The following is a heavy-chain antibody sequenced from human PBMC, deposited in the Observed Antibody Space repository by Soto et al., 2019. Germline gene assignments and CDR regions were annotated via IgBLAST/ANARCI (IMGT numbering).Heavy chain of an antibody. CDR1: GGSIRSGGYY. V-gene: IGHV4-31*03. Sequence: QVQLQESGPGLVKPSQTLSLTCTVSGGSIRSGGYYWTWIRQSPGKGLEWVGQIYYTGTSYYNPSLKSRVSIPLDTSNNQFSLRLSPVTAADTAVYYCAREDRPVGSDYFGMDVWGQGTTVTVSS. CDR3: AREDRPVGSDYFGMDV. D-gene: IGHD1-26*01. J-gene: IGHJ6*01. CDR2: IYYTGTS.